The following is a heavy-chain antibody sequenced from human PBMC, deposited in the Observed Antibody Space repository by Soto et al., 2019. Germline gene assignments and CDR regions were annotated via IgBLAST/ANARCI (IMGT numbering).Heavy chain of an antibody. Sequence: ALVKVSCKSSGYTFTSYGISWVRQAPGQGLEWMGWISAYNGNTNYAQKLQGRVTMTTDTSTSTAYMELRSLRSDDTAVYYCARALMYYDFWSGYKYYYGMDVWGQGPTVTVSS. CDR2: ISAYNGNT. D-gene: IGHD3-3*01. CDR1: GYTFTSYG. V-gene: IGHV1-18*04. J-gene: IGHJ6*02. CDR3: ARALMYYDFWSGYKYYYGMDV.